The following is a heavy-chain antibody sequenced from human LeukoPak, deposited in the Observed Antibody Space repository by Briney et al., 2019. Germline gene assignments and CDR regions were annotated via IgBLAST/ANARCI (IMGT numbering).Heavy chain of an antibody. J-gene: IGHJ6*03. D-gene: IGHD4-17*01. CDR1: GGTFSNHA. V-gene: IGHV7-4-1*02. CDR2: INTNTGNP. Sequence: ASVKVSCKASGGTFSNHAVSWVRQAPGQGLEWMGWINTNTGNPTYAQGFTGRFVFSLDTSVSTAYLQISSLKAEDTAVYYCARLRTTTDGYYYYYMDVWGKGTTVTVSS. CDR3: ARLRTTTDGYYYYYMDV.